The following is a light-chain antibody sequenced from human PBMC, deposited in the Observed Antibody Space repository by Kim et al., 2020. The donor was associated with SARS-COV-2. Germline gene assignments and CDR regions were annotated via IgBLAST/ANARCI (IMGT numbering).Light chain of an antibody. Sequence: SASVGDRVTITCQASQDINNYLNWYQQKSGKAPKLLIYDASHLETGVPSRFSGSRSGTDFTLTISSLQPEDIATYYCQQYENLPTFGQGTRLEIK. V-gene: IGKV1-33*01. CDR3: QQYENLPT. J-gene: IGKJ5*01. CDR1: QDINNY. CDR2: DAS.